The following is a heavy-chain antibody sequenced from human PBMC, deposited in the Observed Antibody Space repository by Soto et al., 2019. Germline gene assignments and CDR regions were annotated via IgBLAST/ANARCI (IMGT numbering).Heavy chain of an antibody. CDR2: IYYSGST. V-gene: IGHV4-39*01. J-gene: IGHJ4*02. Sequence: PWDTVSLTCTFSGGSISSSSYYCGWMGQPPGKGLEWIGSIYYSGSTYYNPSLKSRVTISVDTSKNKFSLKLSSVTAADTAVYYCASIAVAGTDIDYWGQGTLFTVSS. CDR1: GGSISSSSYY. CDR3: ASIAVAGTDIDY. D-gene: IGHD6-19*01.